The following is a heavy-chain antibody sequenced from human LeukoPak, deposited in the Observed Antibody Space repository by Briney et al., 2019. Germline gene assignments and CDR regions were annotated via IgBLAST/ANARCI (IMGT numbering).Heavy chain of an antibody. CDR3: ARLVRGRVPY. J-gene: IGHJ4*02. D-gene: IGHD3-10*01. Sequence: PSKTLSLTCAVYGGSFSGYYWSWIRQPPGKGLEWIGEINHSGSTNYNPSLKSRVTISVDTSKNQFSLKLSSVTAADTAVYYCARLVRGRVPYWGQGTLVTVSS. V-gene: IGHV4-34*01. CDR2: INHSGST. CDR1: GGSFSGYY.